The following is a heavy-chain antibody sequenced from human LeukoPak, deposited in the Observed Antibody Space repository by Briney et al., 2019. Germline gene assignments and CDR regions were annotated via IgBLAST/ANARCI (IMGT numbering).Heavy chain of an antibody. CDR3: ARGMDV. Sequence: GRSLRLSCAASGFTFSSYAMHWVRQAPGKGLEWVAVISYDGSNKYYADSVKGRFTISRDNSKNTLYLQMNSLRAEDTAVYYCARGMDVRGQGTTVTVSS. J-gene: IGHJ6*02. V-gene: IGHV3-30-3*01. CDR1: GFTFSSYA. CDR2: ISYDGSNK.